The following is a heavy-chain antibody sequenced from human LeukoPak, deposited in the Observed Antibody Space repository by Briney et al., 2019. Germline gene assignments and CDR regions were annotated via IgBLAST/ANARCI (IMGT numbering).Heavy chain of an antibody. CDR2: ISAYNGNT. CDR3: ARDLSGRLRFPTNFDY. V-gene: IGHV1-18*01. J-gene: IGHJ4*02. CDR1: GYTFTSYG. Sequence: ASGKVSCKASGYTFTSYGISWVRQAPGQGLEWMGWISAYNGNTNYAQKLQGRVTMTTDTSTSTAYMELRSLRSDDTAVYYCARDLSGRLRFPTNFDYWGQGTLVTVSS. D-gene: IGHD5-12*01.